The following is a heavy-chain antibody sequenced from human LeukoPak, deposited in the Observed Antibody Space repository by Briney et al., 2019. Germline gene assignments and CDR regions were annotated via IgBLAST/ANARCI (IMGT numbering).Heavy chain of an antibody. D-gene: IGHD2-2*01. CDR3: ARDSHIVVVPAAVQGWFDP. CDR2: ISSSSSYI. CDR1: GFTFSSYS. Sequence: SGGSLRLSCAASGFTFSSYSMNWARQAPGKGLEWVSSISSSSSYIYYADSVKGRFTISRDNAKNSLYLQMNSLRAEDTAVYYCARDSHIVVVPAAVQGWFDPWGQGTLVTVSS. J-gene: IGHJ5*02. V-gene: IGHV3-21*01.